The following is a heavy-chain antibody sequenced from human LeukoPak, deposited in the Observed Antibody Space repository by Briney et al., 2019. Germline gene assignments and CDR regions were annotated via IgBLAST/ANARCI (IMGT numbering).Heavy chain of an antibody. CDR1: GFTFNNHA. D-gene: IGHD3-10*02. J-gene: IGHJ6*04. Sequence: TGGSLRLSCTASGFTFNNHAMNWVRQAPGKGLEWVSYISSSGSTIYYADSVKGRFTISRDNAKNSLYLQMNSLRAEDTAVYYCAELGITMIGGVWGKGTTVTISS. CDR3: AELGITMIGGV. V-gene: IGHV3-48*03. CDR2: ISSSGSTI.